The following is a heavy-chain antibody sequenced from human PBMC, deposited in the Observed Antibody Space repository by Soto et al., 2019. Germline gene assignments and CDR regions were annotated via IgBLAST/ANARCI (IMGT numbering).Heavy chain of an antibody. CDR1: GGTFSSYA. D-gene: IGHD2-2*01. CDR3: ARVLGYCISTRCCREDYYYGMDV. V-gene: IGHV1-69*12. Sequence: QVQLVQSGAEVKKPGSSVKVSCKASGGTFSSYAISWVRQAPGQGLEWMGGIIPIFGTANYAQKFQGRVTITADESTSTGYMELSSLRSEDTAVYYCARVLGYCISTRCCREDYYYGMDVWGQGTTVTVSS. CDR2: IIPIFGTA. J-gene: IGHJ6*02.